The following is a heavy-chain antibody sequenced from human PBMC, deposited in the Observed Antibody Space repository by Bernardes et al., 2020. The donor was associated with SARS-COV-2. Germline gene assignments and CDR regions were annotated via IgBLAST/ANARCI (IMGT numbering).Heavy chain of an antibody. D-gene: IGHD1-7*01. CDR3: ARERPDITGTPRD. Sequence: GESLKVSCKTSGYTFTGFQMHWVRQAPGQGLEWMGRMNPSTGYTKYAQKFQGRVTMTRDTSISTVYMELSSLRSDDTAVYYCARERPDITGTPRDWGQGTLVTVSS. CDR1: GYTFTGFQ. V-gene: IGHV1-2*06. CDR2: MNPSTGYT. J-gene: IGHJ4*02.